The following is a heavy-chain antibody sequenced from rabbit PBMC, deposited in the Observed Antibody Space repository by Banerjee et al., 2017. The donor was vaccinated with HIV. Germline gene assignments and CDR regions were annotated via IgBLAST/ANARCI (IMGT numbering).Heavy chain of an antibody. D-gene: IGHD6-1*01. CDR1: GFSFSSSYW. V-gene: IGHV1S40*01. CDR2: INTGSSGST. CDR3: ARDGLAGYGYTLVL. J-gene: IGHJ4*01. Sequence: QSLEESGGDLVKPGASLTLTCTASGFSFSSSYWICWVRQAPGKGLEWIGCINTGSSGSTYYASWAKGRFTISKTSSTTVTLQMTSLTAADTATYFCARDGLAGYGYTLVLWGQGTLVTVS.